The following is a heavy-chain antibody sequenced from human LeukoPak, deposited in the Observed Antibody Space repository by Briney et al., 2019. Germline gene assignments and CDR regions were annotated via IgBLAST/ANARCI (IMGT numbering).Heavy chain of an antibody. CDR2: ISSSSSTI. V-gene: IGHV3-48*01. J-gene: IGHJ4*02. D-gene: IGHD3-22*01. CDR3: ARAQYYSDSTGYYYLHY. Sequence: GGSLRLSCVGSGFTFSSYHMNWVRQAPGKGLEWVSYISSSSSTIYNADSVKGRFTISRDNAKNSLYLQTNSLRAEDTAVYYCARAQYYSDSTGYYYLHYWGQGTLVTVSS. CDR1: GFTFSSYH.